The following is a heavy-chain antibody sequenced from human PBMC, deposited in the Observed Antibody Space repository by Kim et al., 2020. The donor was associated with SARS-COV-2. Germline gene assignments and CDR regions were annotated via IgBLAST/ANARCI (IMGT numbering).Heavy chain of an antibody. CDR3: ARLGYSSSERVGPDY. Sequence: SETLSLTCTVSGGSISSSSYYWGWIRQPPGKGLEWIGSIYYSGSTYYNPSLKSRVTISVDTSKNQFSLKLSSVTAADTAVYYCARLGYSSSERVGPDYWGQGTLVTVSS. CDR1: GGSISSSSYY. J-gene: IGHJ4*02. D-gene: IGHD6-6*01. CDR2: IYYSGST. V-gene: IGHV4-39*01.